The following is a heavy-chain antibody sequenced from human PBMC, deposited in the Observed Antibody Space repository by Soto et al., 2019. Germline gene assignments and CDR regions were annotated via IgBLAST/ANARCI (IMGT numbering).Heavy chain of an antibody. CDR1: GFTFNTYA. D-gene: IGHD6-13*01. CDR2: ISVSGGTT. CDR3: AKKYSSNRYDKNVFDI. J-gene: IGHJ3*02. V-gene: IGHV3-23*01. Sequence: GGSLRLSCAASGFTFNTYAMSWVRQAPGMGLEWVSAISVSGGTTLYADSVKGRFTISRDNSKNTLYLQMNSLRAEDTAVYYCAKKYSSNRYDKNVFDIWGQGTMVTVSS.